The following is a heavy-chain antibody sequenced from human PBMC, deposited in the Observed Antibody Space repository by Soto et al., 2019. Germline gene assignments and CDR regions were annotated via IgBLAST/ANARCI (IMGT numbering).Heavy chain of an antibody. CDR1: GGTFSSYA. CDR3: ARGVVVVAASQLGWFDP. V-gene: IGHV1-69*01. J-gene: IGHJ5*02. Sequence: QVQLVQSGAEVRKPGSSVKVSCKASGGTFSSYAINWVRQAPGPGLEWMGGIIPMFGTTKYAQRFQGRLTVSADESTSTAYMELSSLRSEDTAVYYCARGVVVVAASQLGWFDPWGQGTLVTVSS. D-gene: IGHD2-15*01. CDR2: IIPMFGTT.